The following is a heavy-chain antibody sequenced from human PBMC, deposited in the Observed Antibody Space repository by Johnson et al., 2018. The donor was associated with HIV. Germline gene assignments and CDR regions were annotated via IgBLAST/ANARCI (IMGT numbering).Heavy chain of an antibody. CDR2: ISSKTDGGTT. Sequence: EVLLLESGGGLVEPGGSLRLSCVASEFNFNDAWMNWVRRAPGKGLEWVGRISSKTDGGTTDYSAAVKGRFSISRDDSKNTLYLQMNSLKTEDTAVYYCSTGDIVVVIGAILLPLHDAFDIWGQGTMVTVSS. CDR3: STGDIVVVIGAILLPLHDAFDI. V-gene: IGHV3-15*01. J-gene: IGHJ3*02. CDR1: EFNFNDAW. D-gene: IGHD2-15*01.